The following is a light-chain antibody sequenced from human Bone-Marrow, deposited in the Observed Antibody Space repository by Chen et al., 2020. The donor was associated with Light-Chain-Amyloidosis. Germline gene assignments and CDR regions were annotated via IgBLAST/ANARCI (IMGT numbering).Light chain of an antibody. CDR2: GSS. V-gene: IGKV3-20*01. Sequence: EIVLTQSPGTLSLSPGEGANLSCRATQTISLNYLTWYQQKFGQAPRLLIYGSSSRATGIPDRFTVSGSGTDFNLTINRLEPEDFAMYYCQQYGTSPLTFGGGTKVEIK. CDR3: QQYGTSPLT. CDR1: QTISLNY. J-gene: IGKJ4*01.